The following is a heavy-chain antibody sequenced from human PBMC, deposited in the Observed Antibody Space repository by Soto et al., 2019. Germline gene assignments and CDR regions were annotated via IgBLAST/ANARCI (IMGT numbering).Heavy chain of an antibody. J-gene: IGHJ5*02. CDR3: ARDRVVVVPAAIHPSRYNWFDP. Sequence: SETLSLTCTVSGGSISSGGYYWSWIRQHPGKGLEWSGYTYYSGSTYYTTSLKSRVTISVDTSKNQFSLKLSSVTAADPAVYYCARDRVVVVPAAIHPSRYNWFDPWGQGTLVTVSS. D-gene: IGHD2-2*02. V-gene: IGHV4-31*03. CDR2: TYYSGST. CDR1: GGSISSGGYY.